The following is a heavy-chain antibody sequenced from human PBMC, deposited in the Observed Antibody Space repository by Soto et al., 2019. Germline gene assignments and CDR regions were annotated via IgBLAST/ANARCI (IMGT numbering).Heavy chain of an antibody. CDR2: ISAYNGNT. CDR3: ATTLYNWSDTDWWAFDI. V-gene: IGHV1-18*01. D-gene: IGHD1-1*01. CDR1: GYTFTSYG. Sequence: GASVKVSCKASGYTFTSYGISWVRQAPGQGLEWMGWISAYNGNTNYAQKLQGRVTMSTDTSTRTAYMELRSLRSDDTAVYYCATTLYNWSDTDWWAFDIWGQGTMVTVSS. J-gene: IGHJ3*02.